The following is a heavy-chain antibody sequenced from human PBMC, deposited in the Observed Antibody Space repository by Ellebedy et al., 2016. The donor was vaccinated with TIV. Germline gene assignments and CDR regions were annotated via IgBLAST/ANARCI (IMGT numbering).Heavy chain of an antibody. CDR2: IYPGDSDT. CDR1: GYSFTSYW. D-gene: IGHD4-17*01. CDR3: ARLNGDFVYYDGLDV. Sequence: GESLKISCKGSGYSFTSYWIAWVRQMPGKGLEWMGIIYPGDSDTRYSPSFQGQVTISADKSISTAYLQWSSLKASDTAIYYCARLNGDFVYYDGLDVWGQGTSVTVSS. J-gene: IGHJ6*02. V-gene: IGHV5-51*01.